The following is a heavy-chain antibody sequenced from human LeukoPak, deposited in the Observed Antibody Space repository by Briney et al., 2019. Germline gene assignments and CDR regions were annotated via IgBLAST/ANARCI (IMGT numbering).Heavy chain of an antibody. CDR1: GFTFSSYA. J-gene: IGHJ4*02. D-gene: IGHD3-22*01. CDR3: AKPPPPGGSGYFYFDY. V-gene: IGHV3-23*01. CDR2: ISGSGGST. Sequence: GGSLRLSCAASGFTFSSYAMSWVRQAPGKGLEWVSAISGSGGSTYYADSVKGRFTISRDNSKNTLYLQMNSLRAEDTAVYYCAKPPPPGGSGYFYFDYWGQGTLVTVSS.